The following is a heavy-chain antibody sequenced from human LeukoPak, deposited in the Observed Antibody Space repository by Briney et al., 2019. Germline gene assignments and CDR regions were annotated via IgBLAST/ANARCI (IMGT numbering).Heavy chain of an antibody. D-gene: IGHD3-10*02. CDR1: GFNFETHA. V-gene: IGHV3-30*02. Sequence: GRSLRLSCSASGFNFETHAMHWVRQAPGKGLEWVAFIRYDGSNKYYADSVKGRFTISRDNSKNTLYLQMNSLRAEDTAVYYCAKDVLNSYYFDYWGQGTLVTVSS. CDR2: IRYDGSNK. CDR3: AKDVLNSYYFDY. J-gene: IGHJ4*02.